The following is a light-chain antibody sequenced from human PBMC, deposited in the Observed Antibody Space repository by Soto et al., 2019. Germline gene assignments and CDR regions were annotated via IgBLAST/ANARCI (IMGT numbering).Light chain of an antibody. CDR1: SSDVGSYNY. Sequence: QSVLTQPASVSGSPGQTITISCTGTSSDVGSYNYVSWYQQHPGKAPKLMIYEGSSRPSGVSSRFSGSKSGNTASLTISGLQAEDEADYYCSSYTSSSTVFGTGTKFTVL. CDR2: EGS. CDR3: SSYTSSSTV. V-gene: IGLV2-14*01. J-gene: IGLJ1*01.